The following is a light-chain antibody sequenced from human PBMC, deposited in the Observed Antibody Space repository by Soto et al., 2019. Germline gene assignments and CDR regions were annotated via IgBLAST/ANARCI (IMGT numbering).Light chain of an antibody. CDR2: GAS. J-gene: IGKJ1*01. CDR3: QQYYKLLT. Sequence: AIRMTQSPSSLSASAGDRVTITCRASQDISTYLAWYQQKPGKAPNLLIFGASTLQSGGPSRFSGSGAGTDFTLTIRSLQSEDSATYYCQQYYKLLTFDQGTKVEVK. CDR1: QDISTY. V-gene: IGKV1-8*01.